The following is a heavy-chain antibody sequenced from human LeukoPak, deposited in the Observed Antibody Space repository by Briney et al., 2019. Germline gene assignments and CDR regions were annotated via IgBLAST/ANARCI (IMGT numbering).Heavy chain of an antibody. CDR3: ALGSASGILDS. CDR2: MNSDASNV. J-gene: IGHJ4*02. CDR1: GSPLTWYW. Sequence: GGSLRLSCAASGSPLTWYWTHWVRQVPGKGLVWVSRMNSDASNVKYADPVSGRFIISRDNSKNMVFLEMNGLRDEDTAIYYCALGSASGILDSWGQGTLVSVSS. D-gene: IGHD3-10*01. V-gene: IGHV3-74*03.